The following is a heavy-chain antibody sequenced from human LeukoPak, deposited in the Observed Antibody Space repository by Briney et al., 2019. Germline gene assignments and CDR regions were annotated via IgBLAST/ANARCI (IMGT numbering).Heavy chain of an antibody. D-gene: IGHD3-22*01. J-gene: IGHJ5*02. CDR1: GGSISSGGYY. V-gene: IGHV4-31*03. Sequence: PSETLSLTCTVSGGSISSGGYYWSWIRQHPGKGLEWIGYIYYSGSTYYKPSLKSRVTISVDTSKNQFSLKLSSVTAANTAVYYCARDGRSSGQNWFDPWGQGTLVTVSS. CDR2: IYYSGST. CDR3: ARDGRSSGQNWFDP.